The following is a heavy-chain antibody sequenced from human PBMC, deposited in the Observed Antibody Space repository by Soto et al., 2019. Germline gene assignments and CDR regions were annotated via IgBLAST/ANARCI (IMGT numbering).Heavy chain of an antibody. D-gene: IGHD2-15*01. CDR1: GFTFSSYG. CDR2: IWYDGSNK. Sequence: GGSLRLSCAASGFTFSSYGMHWVRQAPGKGLEWVAVIWYDGSNKYYADSVKGRFTISRDNSKNTLYLQMNSLRDEDTAVYYCARDCSGGSCYYSGNDAFDIWGQGTMVTVSS. J-gene: IGHJ3*02. CDR3: ARDCSGGSCYYSGNDAFDI. V-gene: IGHV3-33*01.